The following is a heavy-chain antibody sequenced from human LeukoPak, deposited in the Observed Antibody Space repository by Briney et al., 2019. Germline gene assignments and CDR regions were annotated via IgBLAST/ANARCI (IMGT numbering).Heavy chain of an antibody. V-gene: IGHV3-21*01. D-gene: IGHD2-2*01. CDR1: GLTFSSYS. CDR3: ARDRRLCSSTSCYYYGMDV. Sequence: PGGSLRLSCAASGLTFSSYSMNWVRQAPGTGLEWVSSISSSSSYIYYADSVKGRFTISRDNAKNSLYLQMNSLRAEDTAVYYCARDRRLCSSTSCYYYGMDVWGQGTTVTVSS. J-gene: IGHJ6*02. CDR2: ISSSSSYI.